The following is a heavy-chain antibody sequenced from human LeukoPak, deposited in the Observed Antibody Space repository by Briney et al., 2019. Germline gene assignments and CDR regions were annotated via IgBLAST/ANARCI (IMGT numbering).Heavy chain of an antibody. D-gene: IGHD2-8*02. CDR2: INHSGST. CDR3: AREDTGGLDY. J-gene: IGHJ4*02. CDR1: GGSFSGYY. Sequence: SETLSLTCAVYGGSFSGYYWSWIRQPPGKGLEWIGEINHSGSTNYNPSLKSRVTISVDTSKNQFSLKLISVTAADTAVYYCAREDTGGLDYWGQGILVTVSP. V-gene: IGHV4-34*01.